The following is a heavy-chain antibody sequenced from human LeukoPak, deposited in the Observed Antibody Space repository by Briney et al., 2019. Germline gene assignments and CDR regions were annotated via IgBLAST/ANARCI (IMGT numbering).Heavy chain of an antibody. CDR2: ISAYNGNT. J-gene: IGHJ4*02. D-gene: IGHD6-19*01. Sequence: GASVKVSCKASGYTFTSYGISWVRQAPGQGLEWMGWISAYNGNTNYAQKLQGRVTMTTDTSTSTAYMELRSLRSEDTAVYYCASTSSGGYFDYWGQGTLVTVSS. CDR1: GYTFTSYG. V-gene: IGHV1-18*01. CDR3: ASTSSGGYFDY.